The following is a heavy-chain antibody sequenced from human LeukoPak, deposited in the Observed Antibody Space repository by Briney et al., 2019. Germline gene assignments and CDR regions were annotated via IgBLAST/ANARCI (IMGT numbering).Heavy chain of an antibody. CDR1: GYTFTGHY. D-gene: IGHD2-2*02. Sequence: ASVKVSCKASGYTFTGHYMHWVRQAPGQGLEWMGWINPNSGGTNYAQKFQGRVTMTRDTSISTAYMELSRLRSDDTAVYYCARGCSSTSCYNAFDIWGQGTMVTVSS. J-gene: IGHJ3*02. V-gene: IGHV1-2*02. CDR2: INPNSGGT. CDR3: ARGCSSTSCYNAFDI.